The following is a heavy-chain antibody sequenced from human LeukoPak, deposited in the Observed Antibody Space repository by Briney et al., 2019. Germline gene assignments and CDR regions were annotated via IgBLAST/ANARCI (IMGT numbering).Heavy chain of an antibody. J-gene: IGHJ3*02. D-gene: IGHD3-10*01. Sequence: GGSLRLSCEASGLTFSNFAMTWIRQAPGKGLEWVSAISGSGENTHYADSVQGRFIISRDNSKKTMYLQVNSLRGEDTAVYYCAKGSTYFYGSGTTDDAFDIWGQGTMVTVSS. CDR2: ISGSGENT. CDR1: GLTFSNFA. V-gene: IGHV3-23*01. CDR3: AKGSTYFYGSGTTDDAFDI.